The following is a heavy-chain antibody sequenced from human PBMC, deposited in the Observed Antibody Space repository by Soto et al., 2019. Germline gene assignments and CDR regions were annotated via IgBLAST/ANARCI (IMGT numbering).Heavy chain of an antibody. CDR3: ARMPHLGYCSGGRCQRSY. Sequence: PSETLSLTCTISGGSISRGGNYWSWVRQHPGKALPPGKALEWIGYIYYDGSIYYNPSLESRVTISVDASKSQFSLNLSSVTAADTAVYYCARMPHLGYCSGGRCQRSYRSQGTLVPVSS. V-gene: IGHV4-30-4*01. CDR2: IYYDGSI. J-gene: IGHJ4*02. D-gene: IGHD2-15*01. CDR1: GGSISRGGNY.